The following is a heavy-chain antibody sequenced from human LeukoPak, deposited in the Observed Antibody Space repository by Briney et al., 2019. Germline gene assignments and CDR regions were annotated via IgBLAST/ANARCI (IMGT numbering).Heavy chain of an antibody. V-gene: IGHV3-9*01. CDR1: GFTFDDYA. CDR2: ISWNSGSI. D-gene: IGHD3-22*01. CDR3: AKDGHYYDSSGYYLDY. Sequence: GGSLRLSCAASGFTFDDYAMHWVRQAPGKGLEWVSGISWNSGSIGYADSVKARFTISRDNAKNSLYLQMNSLRAEDTALYYCAKDGHYYDSSGYYLDYWGQGTLVTASS. J-gene: IGHJ4*02.